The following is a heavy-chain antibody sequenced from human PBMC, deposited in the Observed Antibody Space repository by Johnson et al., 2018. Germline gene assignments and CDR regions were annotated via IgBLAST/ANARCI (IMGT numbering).Heavy chain of an antibody. V-gene: IGHV3-33*08. Sequence: QVQLVQSGGGLVQPGGSLRLSCAASGFTFSSYGMHWVRQAPGKGLEWVAVIWYDGSNKYYADSVKGRFTLSRDNSKNTLYLQMNSLRAEDTAVYYCATLFLGDAFDIWGQGTMVTVSS. CDR3: ATLFLGDAFDI. CDR1: GFTFSSYG. J-gene: IGHJ3*02. CDR2: IWYDGSNK. D-gene: IGHD2/OR15-2a*01.